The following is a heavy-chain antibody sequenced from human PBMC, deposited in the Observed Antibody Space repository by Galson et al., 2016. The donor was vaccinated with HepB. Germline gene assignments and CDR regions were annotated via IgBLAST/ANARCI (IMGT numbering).Heavy chain of an antibody. J-gene: IGHJ4*02. Sequence: TLSLTCTVSGDSISSGAYYWSWFRQYPGKGLEWIGYIYYSGNTYYTPSLKSRVTIAVDTSKNQFSLTLNSVTAADTGVYYCARERGQWFDYWGQGTLVTVSS. V-gene: IGHV4-31*03. CDR3: ARERGQWFDY. CDR1: GDSISSGAYY. D-gene: IGHD3-10*01. CDR2: IYYSGNT.